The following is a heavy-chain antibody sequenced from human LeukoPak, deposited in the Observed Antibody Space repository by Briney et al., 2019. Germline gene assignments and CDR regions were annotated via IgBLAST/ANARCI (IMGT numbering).Heavy chain of an antibody. V-gene: IGHV4-59*01. CDR1: GGSISSYY. CDR3: ARSGGLTAMVFY. Sequence: SETLSLTCTVSGGSISSYYWSWIRQPPGKGLEWIGYIYYSGSTNYNPSLKSRVTISVDTSKNQFSLKLSSVTAAGTAVYYCARSGGLTAMVFYWGQGTLVTVSS. J-gene: IGHJ4*02. CDR2: IYYSGST. D-gene: IGHD2-21*02.